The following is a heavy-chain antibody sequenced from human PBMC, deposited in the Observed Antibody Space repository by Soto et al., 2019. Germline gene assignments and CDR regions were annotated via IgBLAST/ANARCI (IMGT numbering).Heavy chain of an antibody. V-gene: IGHV3-23*01. CDR1: GFTFSTHA. CDR2: ISRGGTTT. D-gene: IGHD2-15*01. J-gene: IGHJ4*02. Sequence: WGSLRLSCAASGFTFSTHAMCLVRQSPGKGLEWVSSISRGGTTTFYAASVEGRFTISRDKSKNTLYLQLNSLRADDTAVYYSATVGGSIGGCCGRKFDSGGQGTRVPAYS. CDR3: ATVGGSIGGCCGRKFDS.